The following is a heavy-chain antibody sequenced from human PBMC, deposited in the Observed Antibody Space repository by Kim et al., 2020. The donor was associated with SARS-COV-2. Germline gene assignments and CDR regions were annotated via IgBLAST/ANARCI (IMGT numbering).Heavy chain of an antibody. CDR2: ISSNGGST. V-gene: IGHV3-64D*06. CDR3: VKDLLKAWLVLWPLATDQNAFDI. Sequence: GGSLRLSCSASGFTFSSYAMHWVRQAPGKGLEYVSAISSNGGSTYYADSVKGRFTISRDNSKNTLYLQMSSLRAEDTAVYYCVKDLLKAWLVLWPLATDQNAFDIWGQGTMVTVSS. D-gene: IGHD6-19*01. J-gene: IGHJ3*02. CDR1: GFTFSSYA.